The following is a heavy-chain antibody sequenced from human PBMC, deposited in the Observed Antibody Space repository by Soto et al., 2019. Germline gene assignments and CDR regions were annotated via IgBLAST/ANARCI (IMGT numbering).Heavy chain of an antibody. CDR1: GFTFSSHD. V-gene: IGHV3-30*18. D-gene: IGHD3-3*01. Sequence: QVQLVESGGGVVKPGRSLRLSCAASGFTFSSHDMNWVRQAPGKGLEWVALISYNRTEKHYADSVKGRFTISRDNAKNTRYLKRNRLRAEDTAVYYSVNANLRIFGVGPAFSYLCYGRDVWGRGTTVTV. CDR2: ISYNRTEK. CDR3: VNANLRIFGVGPAFSYLCYGRDV. J-gene: IGHJ6*02.